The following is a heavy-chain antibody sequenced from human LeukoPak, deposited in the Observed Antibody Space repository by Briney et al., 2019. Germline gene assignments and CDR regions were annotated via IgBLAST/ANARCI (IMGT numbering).Heavy chain of an antibody. CDR1: GGSISSYY. D-gene: IGHD2-2*01. J-gene: IGHJ5*02. CDR3: ARGQLLTGGYNWFDP. CDR2: IYYSGST. V-gene: IGHV4-59*08. Sequence: PSETLSLTCTVSGGSISSYYWSWIRQPPGKGLEWIGYIYYSGSTYYNPSLKSRVTISVDTSKNQFSLKLSSVTAADTAVYYCARGQLLTGGYNWFDPWGQGTLVTVSS.